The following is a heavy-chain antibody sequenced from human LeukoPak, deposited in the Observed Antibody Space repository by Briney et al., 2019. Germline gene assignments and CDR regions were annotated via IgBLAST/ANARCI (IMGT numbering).Heavy chain of an antibody. Sequence: SETLSLTCAVSGGSINSSNWWGWVRQPPGKGLEWIGEIYHSGSTNYNSSLKSRASISVDKSKNQVSLKLTSVTAADTAVYYCAHRLSSSWYWFDPWGQGTLVTVSS. J-gene: IGHJ5*02. CDR2: IYHSGST. D-gene: IGHD6-13*01. CDR1: GGSINSSNW. V-gene: IGHV4-4*02. CDR3: AHRLSSSWYWFDP.